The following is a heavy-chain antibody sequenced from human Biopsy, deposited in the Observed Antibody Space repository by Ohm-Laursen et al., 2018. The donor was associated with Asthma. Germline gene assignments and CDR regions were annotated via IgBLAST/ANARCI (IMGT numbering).Heavy chain of an antibody. D-gene: IGHD4-17*01. J-gene: IGHJ4*02. CDR1: GYSLTDLS. V-gene: IGHV1-24*01. Sequence: ASVKVSCKTSGYSLTDLSMHWVRQAPGQGLEWMGGHDHEEGGTVNARRFQGRVTMTEDTSTDTAYMELSSLSSDDTAVYYCASYFPKDYVRYNFQFWGQGTLVTVSS. CDR3: ASYFPKDYVRYNFQF. CDR2: HDHEEGGT.